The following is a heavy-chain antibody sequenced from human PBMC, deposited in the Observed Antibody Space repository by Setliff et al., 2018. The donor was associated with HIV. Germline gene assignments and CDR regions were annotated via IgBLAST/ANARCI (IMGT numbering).Heavy chain of an antibody. D-gene: IGHD2-15*01. Sequence: SQTLSLTCVIPGDSVSSNNAAWNWIRQSPLRGLEWLGRTYYRSKWYFDYAVSVKSRIIINPDTSKNQFSLRLSSVTAADTAVYYCARARRAGSGPKYFQHWGQGTLVTVSS. CDR2: TYYRSKWYF. V-gene: IGHV6-1*01. CDR1: GDSVSSNNAA. J-gene: IGHJ1*01. CDR3: ARARRAGSGPKYFQH.